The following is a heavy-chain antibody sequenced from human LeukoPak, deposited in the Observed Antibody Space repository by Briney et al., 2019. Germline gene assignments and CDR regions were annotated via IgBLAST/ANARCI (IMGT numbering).Heavy chain of an antibody. CDR2: IYYTGST. D-gene: IGHD5-24*01. CDR3: ARVVVHGHSDY. CDR1: GGSISSYY. Sequence: SETLSLTCSVSGGSISSYYWSWIRQPPGKGLDWIVYIYYTGSTKYNPSLNSRVTISVDTSKNQFSLELRSVTAADTAVYYCARVVVHGHSDYWGQGTLVTVSS. V-gene: IGHV4-59*01. J-gene: IGHJ4*02.